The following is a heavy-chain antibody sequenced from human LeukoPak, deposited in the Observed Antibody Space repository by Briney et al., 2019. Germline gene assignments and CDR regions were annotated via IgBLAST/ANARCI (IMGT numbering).Heavy chain of an antibody. CDR3: AKDTGGYSYANFDY. CDR1: GFTFSSYA. V-gene: IGHV3-23*01. D-gene: IGHD5-18*01. J-gene: IGHJ4*02. CDR2: ISGSGGGT. Sequence: PGGSLRLSCAASGFTFSSYAMSWVHQAPGKGLEWVSGISGSGGGTNYAESVKGRFTISRDNSKNTLYLQMNSLRAEDTAVYYCAKDTGGYSYANFDYWGQGTLVTVSS.